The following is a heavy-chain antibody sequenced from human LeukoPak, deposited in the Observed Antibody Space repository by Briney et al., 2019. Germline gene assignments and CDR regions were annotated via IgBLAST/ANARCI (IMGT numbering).Heavy chain of an antibody. CDR3: ARGVARWLVAFDY. J-gene: IGHJ4*02. V-gene: IGHV1-18*01. CDR2: ISAYNGDT. CDR1: GYIFTSYG. Sequence: ASVKVSCKASGYIFTSYGMSWVRQAPGQGLEWMGWISAYNGDTNYAQNLQGRVTMTTDTSTSTAYMELRSLRSDDTAVYYCARGVARWLVAFDYWGQGTLVTVSS. D-gene: IGHD6-19*01.